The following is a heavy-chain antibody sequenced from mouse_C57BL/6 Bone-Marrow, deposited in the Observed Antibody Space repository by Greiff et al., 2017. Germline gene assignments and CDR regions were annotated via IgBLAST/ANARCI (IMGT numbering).Heavy chain of an antibody. V-gene: IGHV1-26*01. CDR3: ARGEGIYYDYDASYWYFDV. J-gene: IGHJ1*03. Sequence: EVQLQQSGPELVKPGASVKISCKASGYTFTDYYMNWVKQSHGKSLEWIGDINPNNGGTSYNQKFKGKATLTVDKSSSTAYMELRSLTSEDSAVYYCARGEGIYYDYDASYWYFDVWGTGTTVTVSS. CDR1: GYTFTDYY. CDR2: INPNNGGT. D-gene: IGHD2-4*01.